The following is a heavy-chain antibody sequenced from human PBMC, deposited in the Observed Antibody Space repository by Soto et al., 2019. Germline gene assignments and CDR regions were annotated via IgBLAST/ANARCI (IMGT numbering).Heavy chain of an antibody. Sequence: SGGSLRLSCEASGFNFRDFWMHWVRQPPGKGPEWVSNIPSDGRDVSYADSVRGRFTISRDDARNTLYLQMSDLRVEDTAIYYCTRDDSGLGIDYWGQGTQVTVS. CDR1: GFNFRDFW. D-gene: IGHD1-26*01. CDR2: IPSDGRDV. V-gene: IGHV3-74*01. J-gene: IGHJ4*02. CDR3: TRDDSGLGIDY.